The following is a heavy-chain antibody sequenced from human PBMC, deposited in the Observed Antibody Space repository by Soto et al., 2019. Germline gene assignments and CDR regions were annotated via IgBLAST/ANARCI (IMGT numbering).Heavy chain of an antibody. CDR3: VKEGECVGETYFAN. J-gene: IGHJ4*02. CDR2: GYYSGSA. V-gene: IGHV4-59*01. Sequence: SETLSLTCSVSGASMTSSHWSWIRHPPGKELDWIGYGYYSGSANYNRSLKCRFTISLGTSKNVLSLIFKSVTEAHTAVNSCVKEGECVGETYFANWGQRIPVAVSS. D-gene: IGHD3-10*01. CDR1: GASMTSSH.